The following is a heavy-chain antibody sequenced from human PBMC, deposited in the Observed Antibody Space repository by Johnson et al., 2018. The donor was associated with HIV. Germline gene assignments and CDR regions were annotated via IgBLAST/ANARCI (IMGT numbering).Heavy chain of an antibody. Sequence: VQLVESGGGLVQPGGSLRLSCAASGFTFSSYWMHWVRQAPGKGLVWVSRINSDGSSTRYADSVKGRFTVSRDNAKKSMYLQMNSLRAEDTAVYYCARVQAAGVVRPFDIGGQGTMVTVSS. CDR1: GFTFSSYW. CDR3: ARVQAAGVVRPFDI. CDR2: INSDGSST. D-gene: IGHD2-21*01. J-gene: IGHJ3*02. V-gene: IGHV3-74*01.